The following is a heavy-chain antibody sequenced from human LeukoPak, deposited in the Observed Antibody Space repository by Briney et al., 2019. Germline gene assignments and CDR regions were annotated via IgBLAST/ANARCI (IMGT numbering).Heavy chain of an antibody. CDR2: INPNSGGT. CDR1: GYTFTGYY. D-gene: IGHD5-18*01. CDR3: ARDRRSGYNYGEADY. Sequence: ASVKVSCKASGYTFTGYYMHWVRQAPGQGLEWMGWINPNSGGTNYAQKFQGRVTMTRDTSISTAYMELSRLRSDDTAVYCCARDRRSGYNYGEADYWGQGTLVTVSS. V-gene: IGHV1-2*02. J-gene: IGHJ4*02.